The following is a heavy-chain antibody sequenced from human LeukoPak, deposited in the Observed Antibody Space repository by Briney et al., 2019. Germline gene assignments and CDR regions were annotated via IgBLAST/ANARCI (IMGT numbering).Heavy chain of an antibody. Sequence: GGSLRLSCAASGFTFSNYAISWVRQAPGKGLEWVSVISGSGSGGGTYYADSVKGRFAISRDSSKNTLYLQMNSLRAEDTALYYCAKARYSGGWYTYDYWGQGTLVTVSS. CDR3: AKARYSGGWYTYDY. CDR1: GFTFSNYA. V-gene: IGHV3-23*01. J-gene: IGHJ4*02. D-gene: IGHD6-19*01. CDR2: ISGSGSGGGT.